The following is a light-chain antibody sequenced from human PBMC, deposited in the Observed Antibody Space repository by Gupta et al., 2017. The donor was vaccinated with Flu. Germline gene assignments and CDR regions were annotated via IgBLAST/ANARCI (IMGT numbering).Light chain of an antibody. CDR3: ATWDDSLNGPV. Sequence: QSLLTLPPSSSGTPGQRVTISCSGSNSNIGRNTLSWYQQLPGAAPKLIIQNDNQRPSGVPVRFSGSKAGTSASLTISGLQSEDEGDFYCATWDDSLNGPVFGGGTRLTVL. V-gene: IGLV1-44*01. J-gene: IGLJ3*02. CDR1: NSNIGRNT. CDR2: NDN.